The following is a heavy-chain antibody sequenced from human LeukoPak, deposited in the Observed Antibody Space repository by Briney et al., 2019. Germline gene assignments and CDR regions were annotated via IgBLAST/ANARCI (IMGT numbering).Heavy chain of an antibody. Sequence: PGRSLRLSCAASGFTFSSYAMHWVRQAPGKGLEWVAVISYDGSNKYYAASVKGRFTISRDNSKNTLYLQMNSLRAEDTAVYYCARDGGMVYASYHFDYWGQGTLVTVSS. CDR1: GFTFSSYA. V-gene: IGHV3-30-3*01. J-gene: IGHJ4*02. D-gene: IGHD2-8*01. CDR3: ARDGGMVYASYHFDY. CDR2: ISYDGSNK.